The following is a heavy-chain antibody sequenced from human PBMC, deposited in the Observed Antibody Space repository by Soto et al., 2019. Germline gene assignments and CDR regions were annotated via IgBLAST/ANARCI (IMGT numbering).Heavy chain of an antibody. CDR2: ISPYTGNT. CDR3: VMVDNYVTPTPEDV. J-gene: IGHJ6*02. V-gene: IGHV1-18*01. CDR1: GYIFVNYG. D-gene: IGHD3-16*01. Sequence: QVQLVQSGDEVKKPGASVKVSCKASGYIFVNYGIAWVRQAPGQGPEWMGWISPYTGNTHSASKVQGRLTMTTDTSTSTAYMDLGSMTSDDTAVYYCVMVDNYVTPTPEDVWGQGTTVTVPS.